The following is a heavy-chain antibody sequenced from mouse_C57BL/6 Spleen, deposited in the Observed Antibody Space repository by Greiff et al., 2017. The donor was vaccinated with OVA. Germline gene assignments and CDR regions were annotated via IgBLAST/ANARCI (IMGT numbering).Heavy chain of an antibody. J-gene: IGHJ1*03. CDR2: IYWDDDK. CDR3: ARRGLDDGYYVGYFDV. CDR1: GFSLSTSGMG. D-gene: IGHD2-3*01. Sequence: QVTLKESGPGILQSSQTLSLTCSFSGFSLSTSGMGVSWIRQPSGKGLEWLAHIYWDDDKRYNPSLKSRLTISKDTSRNQVFLKITSVDTADTATYYCARRGLDDGYYVGYFDVWGTGTTVTVSS. V-gene: IGHV8-12*01.